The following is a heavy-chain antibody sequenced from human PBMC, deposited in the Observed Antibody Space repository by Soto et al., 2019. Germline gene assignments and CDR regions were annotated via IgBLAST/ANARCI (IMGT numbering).Heavy chain of an antibody. CDR3: ARVLSLYSSGWYKGNNWFDP. CDR1: GHTFTSYD. CDR2: MNPNSGNT. D-gene: IGHD6-19*01. V-gene: IGHV1-8*01. J-gene: IGHJ5*02. Sequence: ASVKVSCKASGHTFTSYDINWVRQATGQGLEWMGWMNPNSGNTGYAQKFQGRVTMTRNTSISTAYMELSSLRSEDTAVYYCARVLSLYSSGWYKGNNWFDPWGQGTLVTVSS.